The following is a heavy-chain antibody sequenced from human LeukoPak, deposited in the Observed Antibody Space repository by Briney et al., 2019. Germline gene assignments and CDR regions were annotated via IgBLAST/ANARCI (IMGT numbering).Heavy chain of an antibody. J-gene: IGHJ5*02. D-gene: IGHD3-22*01. CDR1: GFTFDDYT. V-gene: IGHV3-30*02. Sequence: GGSLRLSCAASGFTFDDYTMSWVRQAPGKGLEWVAFIRYDGTNKYYADSVKGRFTISRDNSKNTLNLQMNSLRAEDTAVYYCARDLGQYYDTSDNWFDPWGQGTLVTVSS. CDR2: IRYDGTNK. CDR3: ARDLGQYYDTSDNWFDP.